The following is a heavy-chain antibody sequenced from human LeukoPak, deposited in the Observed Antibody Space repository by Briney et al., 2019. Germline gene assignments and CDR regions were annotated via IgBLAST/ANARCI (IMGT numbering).Heavy chain of an antibody. CDR1: GGSISSGGYS. J-gene: IGHJ5*02. V-gene: IGHV4-30-2*01. CDR3: ARVGDSSGWRNWFDP. CDR2: IYHSGST. D-gene: IGHD6-19*01. Sequence: PSETLSLTCAVSGGSISSGGYSWSWIRQPPGKGLEWIGYIYHSGSTYYNPSLKSRVTMSVDTSKNQFSLKLSSVTAADTAVYYCARVGDSSGWRNWFDPWGQGTLVTVSS.